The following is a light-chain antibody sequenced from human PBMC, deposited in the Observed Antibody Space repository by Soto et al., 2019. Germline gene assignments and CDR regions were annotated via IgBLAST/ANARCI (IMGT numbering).Light chain of an antibody. CDR1: SSDVGGYNY. CDR2: EVS. J-gene: IGLJ1*01. CDR3: NSYTATSTPYV. Sequence: SALTQPASVSGSPGQSITISCTGTSSDVGGYNYVSWYQQLPGKAPKLMIYEVSNRPSGVSIRFSGSKSGNTASLTISGLRAEDEADYYCNSYTATSTPYVFGTGTKVTVL. V-gene: IGLV2-14*01.